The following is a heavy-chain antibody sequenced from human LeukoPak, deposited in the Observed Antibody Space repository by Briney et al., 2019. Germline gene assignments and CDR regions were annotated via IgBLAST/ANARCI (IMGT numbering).Heavy chain of an antibody. D-gene: IGHD6-13*01. CDR3: ARRGTSSSWAHFDY. Sequence: SGGSLRLSCAASGFTFSSYWLTWVRQAPGKGLEWVANIKQDGSEKYYVDSVKGRFTISRDNVKNSLYLQMNSLGDEDTAVYYCARRGTSSSWAHFDYWGQGTLVTVSS. CDR1: GFTFSSYW. V-gene: IGHV3-7*05. CDR2: IKQDGSEK. J-gene: IGHJ4*02.